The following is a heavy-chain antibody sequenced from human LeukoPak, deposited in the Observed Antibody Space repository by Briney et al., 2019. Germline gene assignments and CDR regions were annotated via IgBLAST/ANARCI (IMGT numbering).Heavy chain of an antibody. CDR1: GYSFTGHY. V-gene: IGHV1-2*02. CDR2: IDPNSGGT. J-gene: IGHJ4*02. D-gene: IGHD6-19*01. Sequence: SVKVSCKASGYSFTGHYMHWVRQAPGQGLEWMGWIDPNSGGTNYAQNFQGRVTMTRDTSISTGYMELSRLTSDDSAIYYCTRWRGYSSGWSGPFDDWGQGTLVTVSS. CDR3: TRWRGYSSGWSGPFDD.